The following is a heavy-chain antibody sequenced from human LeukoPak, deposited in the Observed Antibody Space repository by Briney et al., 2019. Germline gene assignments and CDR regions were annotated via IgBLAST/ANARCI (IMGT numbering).Heavy chain of an antibody. CDR1: GFTFSSYW. CDR2: INSDGSST. Sequence: GGSLRVSCAASGFTFSSYWMHWVRQAPGKGLVWVSRINSDGSSTSYADSVKGRFTISRDNAKNTLYLQMNSLRAEDTAVYYCAKGPPVWGDSSGYSDYWGQGTLVTVSS. J-gene: IGHJ4*02. D-gene: IGHD3-22*01. V-gene: IGHV3-74*01. CDR3: AKGPPVWGDSSGYSDY.